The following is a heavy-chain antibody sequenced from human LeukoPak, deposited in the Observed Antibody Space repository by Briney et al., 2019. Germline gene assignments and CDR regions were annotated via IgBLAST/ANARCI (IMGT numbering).Heavy chain of an antibody. V-gene: IGHV1-46*01. CDR1: GYTFTGYY. D-gene: IGHD4-17*01. J-gene: IGHJ4*02. CDR2: INPSGGST. CDR3: ARVWESIAGNYGVIDY. Sequence: ASVKVSCKASGYTFTGYYMHWVRQAPGQGLEWMGIINPSGGSTSYAQKFQGRVTMTRDMSTSTVYMELSSLRSEGTALYYCARVWESIAGNYGVIDYWGQGTLVTVSS.